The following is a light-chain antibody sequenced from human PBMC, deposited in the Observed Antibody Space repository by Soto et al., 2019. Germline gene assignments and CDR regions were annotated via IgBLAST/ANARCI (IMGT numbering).Light chain of an antibody. CDR2: GNS. CDR3: QSYDSSLSAPV. Sequence: QSVLTQPPSVSGAPGQRVTISCTGSSSNIGAGYDVHWYQQLPGTAPKLLIYGNSNRPSGVPDRFSGSKSGTSASLAITGLQAEHEADYYCQSYDSSLSAPVFGTGTKVTVL. J-gene: IGLJ1*01. V-gene: IGLV1-40*01. CDR1: SSNIGAGYD.